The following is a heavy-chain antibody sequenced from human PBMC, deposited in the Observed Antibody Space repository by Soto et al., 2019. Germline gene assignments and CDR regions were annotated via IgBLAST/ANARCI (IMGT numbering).Heavy chain of an antibody. D-gene: IGHD6-25*01. V-gene: IGHV4-59*01. CDR3: GSVRPSGYVLS. CDR1: GGSLSSYY. Sequence: QVQLQESGPGLVKPSETLSLTCTVSGGSLSSYYWTWIRQSPRKGLECIGYVYVSGNTNYNPSLKSRVTISIDTSKNQFSLRLASVTAADTAFYYCGSVRPSGYVLSWGQGTLVTVSS. CDR2: VYVSGNT. J-gene: IGHJ5*02.